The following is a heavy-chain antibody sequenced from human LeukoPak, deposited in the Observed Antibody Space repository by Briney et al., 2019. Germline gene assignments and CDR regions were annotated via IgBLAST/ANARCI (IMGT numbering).Heavy chain of an antibody. D-gene: IGHD3-10*01. Sequence: SETLSLTCTVSGGSIRTGDYYWSWIRQPPGKGLEWIGNIYFSGDTSYNPSLKSRLTISLDTSKNQFSLTLTSVTAADTAFYYCARRNFYYYGSGTYPARFDYWGQGILATVSS. V-gene: IGHV4-30-4*01. J-gene: IGHJ4*02. CDR2: IYFSGDT. CDR1: GGSIRTGDYY. CDR3: ARRNFYYYGSGTYPARFDY.